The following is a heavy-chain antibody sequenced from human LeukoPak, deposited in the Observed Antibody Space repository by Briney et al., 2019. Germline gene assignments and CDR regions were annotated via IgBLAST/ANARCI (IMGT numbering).Heavy chain of an antibody. J-gene: IGHJ6*04. Sequence: GGSLRLSCAASGFTFSSYAMHWVRQAPGKGLEWVAVISYDGSNKYYADSVKGRFTISRDNSKNSLYLQMNSLRAEDTAVYYCAELGITMIGGVWGKGTTVTISS. V-gene: IGHV3-30*04. CDR1: GFTFSSYA. D-gene: IGHD3-10*02. CDR2: ISYDGSNK. CDR3: AELGITMIGGV.